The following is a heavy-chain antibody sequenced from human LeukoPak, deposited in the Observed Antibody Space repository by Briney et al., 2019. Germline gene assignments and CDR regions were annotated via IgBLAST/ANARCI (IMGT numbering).Heavy chain of an antibody. CDR2: IYSGGST. V-gene: IGHV3-53*01. CDR1: GFTVSNNY. D-gene: IGHD7-27*01. Sequence: GGSLRLSCAASGFTVSNNYVSWVRQAPGKGLEWVSVIYSGGSTYYADSVKGRFTISRDNSKNTLYLQMNSLRAEDTAVYYCARGGPNMSPWGGFDIWGQGTMVTVS. J-gene: IGHJ3*02. CDR3: ARGGPNMSPWGGFDI.